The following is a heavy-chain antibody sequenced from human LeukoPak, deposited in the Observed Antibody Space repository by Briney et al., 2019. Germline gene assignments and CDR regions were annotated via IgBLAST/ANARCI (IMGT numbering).Heavy chain of an antibody. CDR1: GGSISSYY. V-gene: IGHV4-59*01. D-gene: IGHD2-15*01. J-gene: IGHJ4*01. CDR2: IYYSGST. CDR3: ARTVLSYCRGGSCPYFDY. Sequence: TETLSLTCTVSGGSISSYYWSWIRQPPGKGLEWIGYIYYSGSTNWNPSLKSRVTISVDTSKNQFSLKLSSLTAADTAVYYCARTVLSYCRGGSCPYFDYWGQGTLVTVSS.